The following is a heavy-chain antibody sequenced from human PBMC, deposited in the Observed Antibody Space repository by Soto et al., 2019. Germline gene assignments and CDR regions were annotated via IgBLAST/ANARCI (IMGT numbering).Heavy chain of an antibody. D-gene: IGHD3-22*01. Sequence: PSETLSLTCTVSGGSTSSYYWGWIRQPPGKGLEWIGSIYYSGSTYYNPSLKSRVTISVDTSKNQFSLKLSSVTAADTAVYYCARLGYDSSGYYYYYGMDVWGQGTTVTVSS. J-gene: IGHJ6*02. CDR2: IYYSGST. CDR3: ARLGYDSSGYYYYYGMDV. V-gene: IGHV4-39*01. CDR1: GGSTSSYY.